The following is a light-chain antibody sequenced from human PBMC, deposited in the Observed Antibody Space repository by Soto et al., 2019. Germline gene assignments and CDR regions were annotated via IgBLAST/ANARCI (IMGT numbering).Light chain of an antibody. Sequence: QSALTQPASVSGSPGQSITISCTGSSNDIGAYKYVSWYLQHPGKAPKLFIFEVNNRPSGVSNRFSGSKSGNTASLTISGLQAEDEADYYCSSYTTCSTLYVFGTGTKVTVL. J-gene: IGLJ1*01. CDR2: EVN. CDR1: SNDIGAYKY. CDR3: SSYTTCSTLYV. V-gene: IGLV2-14*01.